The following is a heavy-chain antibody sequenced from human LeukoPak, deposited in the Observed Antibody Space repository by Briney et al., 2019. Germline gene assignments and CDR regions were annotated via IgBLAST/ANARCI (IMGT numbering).Heavy chain of an antibody. V-gene: IGHV3-23*01. D-gene: IGHD3-22*01. CDR3: AKGSYYYDSADYFDY. J-gene: IGHJ4*02. CDR2: LSGSGGNT. Sequence: QLGGSLRLSCAASGFTFSSYAMSWVRQAPGKGLEWVSTLSGSGGNTYYADSVKGQVTISRDNSKNTLYLQMNSLRAEDTAVYHCAKGSYYYDSADYFDYWGREPWSPSP. CDR1: GFTFSSYA.